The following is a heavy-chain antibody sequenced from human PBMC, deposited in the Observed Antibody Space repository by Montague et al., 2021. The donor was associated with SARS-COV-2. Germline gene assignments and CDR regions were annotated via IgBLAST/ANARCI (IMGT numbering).Heavy chain of an antibody. J-gene: IGHJ3*02. Sequence: SETLSLTCTVSGGSISSSSHYWGWISQPPGKGLDWIGSIYYSGSTYYKPSLKSRVTIYVDTSKNQFSLKLSSVTAADTAVYYCARHSGRDTIFGVITIPDAFDIWGQGTTVTVSS. CDR1: GGSISSSSHY. D-gene: IGHD3-3*01. V-gene: IGHV4-39*01. CDR2: IYYSGST. CDR3: ARHSGRDTIFGVITIPDAFDI.